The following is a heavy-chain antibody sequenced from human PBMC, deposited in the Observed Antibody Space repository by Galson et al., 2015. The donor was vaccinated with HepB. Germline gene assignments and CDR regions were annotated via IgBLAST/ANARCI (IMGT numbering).Heavy chain of an antibody. D-gene: IGHD3-16*01. CDR2: ISYDGSNK. Sequence: SLRLSCAASGFTFSSYGMHWVRQAPGKGLEWVAVISYDGSNKYYADSVKGRFTISRDNSKNTLYLQMNSLRAEDTAVYYCAKGLGDYFDYWGQGTLVTVSS. CDR3: AKGLGDYFDY. J-gene: IGHJ4*02. V-gene: IGHV3-30*18. CDR1: GFTFSSYG.